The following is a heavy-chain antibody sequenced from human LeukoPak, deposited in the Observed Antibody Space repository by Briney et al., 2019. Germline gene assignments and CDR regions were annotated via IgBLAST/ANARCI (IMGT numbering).Heavy chain of an antibody. CDR2: INPSGGST. CDR3: ARGLYYYDSSGKSFDP. J-gene: IGHJ5*02. D-gene: IGHD3-22*01. V-gene: IGHV1-46*01. CDR1: GYTFTSCY. Sequence: ASVRVSCKASGYTFTSCYMHWVRQAPGQGLEWMGIINPSGGSTSYAQKFQGRVTMTRDTSTSTVYMELSSLRSEDTAVYYCARGLYYYDSSGKSFDPWGQGTLVTVSS.